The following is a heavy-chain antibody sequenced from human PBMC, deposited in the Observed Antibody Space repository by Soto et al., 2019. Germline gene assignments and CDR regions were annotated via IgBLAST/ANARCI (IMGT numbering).Heavy chain of an antibody. D-gene: IGHD2-2*01. CDR3: AREGCSSTSCFYSV. CDR1: GFTVSDNY. CDR2: IYSVGST. V-gene: IGHV3-53*04. J-gene: IGHJ3*01. Sequence: GGSLRLSCAASGFTVSDNYMSWVRQAPGKGLEWVSVIYSVGSTYYADSVKGRFTISRHNSKNTLYLQMNSLTVEDTAVYYCAREGCSSTSCFYSVWGQGTMVTVSS.